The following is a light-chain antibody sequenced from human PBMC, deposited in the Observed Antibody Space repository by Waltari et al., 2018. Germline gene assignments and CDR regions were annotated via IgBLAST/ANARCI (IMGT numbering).Light chain of an antibody. CDR3: APWDDSLSGWV. CDR2: RNN. J-gene: IGLJ3*02. CDR1: SSNIGNHY. V-gene: IGLV1-47*01. Sequence: QSVLTQPPSASGAPGQRVTISCSGSSSNIGNHYVSWYQQLPGTVPKLLTYRNNQRASGRPRRFSGSKSGTAASLAISGLRSEDEAYYYCAPWDDSLSGWVFGGGTKLTVL.